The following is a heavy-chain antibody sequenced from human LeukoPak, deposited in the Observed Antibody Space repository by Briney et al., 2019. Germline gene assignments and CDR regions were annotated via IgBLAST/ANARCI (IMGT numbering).Heavy chain of an antibody. V-gene: IGHV4-59*01. CDR2: IYYSGST. J-gene: IGHJ4*02. CDR3: ARESRDGYNILDY. D-gene: IGHD5-24*01. Sequence: SETLSLTCTVSGGSISSYYWSWIRQPPGKGLEWIGYIYYSGSTNYNPSLKSRVTISVDTSKNQFSLKLSSVTAADTAVYYCARESRDGYNILDYWGRGTLVTVSS. CDR1: GGSISSYY.